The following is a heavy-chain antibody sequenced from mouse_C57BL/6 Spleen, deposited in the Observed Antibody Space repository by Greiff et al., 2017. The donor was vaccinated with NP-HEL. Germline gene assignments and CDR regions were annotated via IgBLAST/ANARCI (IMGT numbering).Heavy chain of an antibody. Sequence: VQLQESGPGLVQPSQSLSITCTVSGFSLTSYGVHWVRQSPGKGLEWLGVIWRGGSTAYNAAFMSRLSITKDNSKSQVFFKMNSLQADDTAIYYCAKAYYSNFHYFDYWGQGTTLTVSS. CDR1: GFSLTSYG. J-gene: IGHJ2*01. D-gene: IGHD2-5*01. CDR3: AKAYYSNFHYFDY. V-gene: IGHV2-5*01. CDR2: IWRGGST.